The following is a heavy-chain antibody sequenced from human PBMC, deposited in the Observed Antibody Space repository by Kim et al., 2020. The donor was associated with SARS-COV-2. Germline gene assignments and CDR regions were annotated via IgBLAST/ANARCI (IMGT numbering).Heavy chain of an antibody. CDR3: AKVTSGSSGWFEYVQH. J-gene: IGHJ1*01. V-gene: IGHV3-23*01. D-gene: IGHD6-19*01. CDR1: GFTFNSYA. CDR2: IRDSGGST. Sequence: GGSLRLSCAASGFTFNSYAMSWVRQAPGKGLEWVSGIRDSGGSTKYAESVKGRFSISRDNSKNTLYLQIDSLRAEDTAVDYCAKVTSGSSGWFEYVQHWGQGTLVTVSS.